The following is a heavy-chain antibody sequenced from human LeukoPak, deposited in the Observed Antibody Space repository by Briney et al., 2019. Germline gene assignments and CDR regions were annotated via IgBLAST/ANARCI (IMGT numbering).Heavy chain of an antibody. V-gene: IGHV4-59*12. J-gene: IGHJ4*02. Sequence: PSETLSPTGPLSGASLSSYYWSWIRQPPGKGLGWIGYIYYSGSTNYNPSLKSRVTISVDTSKNQFSLKLSSVTAADTAVYYWACRVYYGSFFDYWGQGTLVTVSS. D-gene: IGHD3-10*01. CDR2: IYYSGST. CDR3: ACRVYYGSFFDY. CDR1: GASLSSYY.